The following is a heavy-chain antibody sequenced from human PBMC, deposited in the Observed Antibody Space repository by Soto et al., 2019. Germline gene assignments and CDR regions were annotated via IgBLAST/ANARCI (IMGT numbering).Heavy chain of an antibody. CDR1: GFTFENSA. CDR2: ISYGDDNT. Sequence: EVQLLESGGGLVQPGGSLRLSCAASGFTFENSAMTWVRQAPGKGLDWISSISYGDDNTYYTDSVKGRFTISRDNSKNTLDLQMNSLRAGDTAIYYCVKGDGGDSWGQGTLVTVSS. J-gene: IGHJ4*02. V-gene: IGHV3-23*01. D-gene: IGHD3-16*01. CDR3: VKGDGGDS.